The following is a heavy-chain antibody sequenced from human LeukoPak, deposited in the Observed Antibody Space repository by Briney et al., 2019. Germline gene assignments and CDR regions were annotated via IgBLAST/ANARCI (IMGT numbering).Heavy chain of an antibody. CDR2: IGSSGST. V-gene: IGHV3-23*01. D-gene: IGHD2-2*01. Sequence: GGSLRLSCAASGFTFSSFVMNWVRQAPGKGLEWVSAIGSSGSTYYADSVRGRFTISRDNSKNTLYLQINSLRAEDTAVYYCARDKLGTSWNDAFDIWGQGAMVTVSS. CDR3: ARDKLGTSWNDAFDI. CDR1: GFTFSSFV. J-gene: IGHJ3*02.